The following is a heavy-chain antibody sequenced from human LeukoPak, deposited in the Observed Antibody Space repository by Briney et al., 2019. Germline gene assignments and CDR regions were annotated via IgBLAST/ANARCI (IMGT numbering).Heavy chain of an antibody. CDR3: ARELGYCSGGSCYGGSGAFDI. D-gene: IGHD2-15*01. Sequence: SGTLSLTCAVSGVSISSSNWWHWVRQPPGKGLEWIGEIYHSGSTNYNPSLKSRVTISVDKSKNQFSLKLSSVTAADTAVYYCARELGYCSGGSCYGGSGAFDIWGQGTMVTVSS. J-gene: IGHJ3*02. V-gene: IGHV4-4*02. CDR1: GVSISSSNW. CDR2: IYHSGST.